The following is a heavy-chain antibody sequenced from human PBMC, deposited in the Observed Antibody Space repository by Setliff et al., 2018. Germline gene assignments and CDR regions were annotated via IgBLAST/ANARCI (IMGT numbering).Heavy chain of an antibody. V-gene: IGHV3-21*01. D-gene: IGHD3-9*01. CDR2: ISSSSSYI. Sequence: GGSLRLSCAASGFTFSSYSMNWVRQAPGKGLEWVSSISSSSSYIYYADSVKGRFTISRDNAKNSLYLQMNSLRAEDTAVYYCARPRSRTIIGENDPFDLWGQGTLVTVSS. CDR1: GFTFSSYS. J-gene: IGHJ3*01. CDR3: ARPRSRTIIGENDPFDL.